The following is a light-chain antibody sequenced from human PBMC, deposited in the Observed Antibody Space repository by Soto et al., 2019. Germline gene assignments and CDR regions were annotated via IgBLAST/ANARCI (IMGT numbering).Light chain of an antibody. CDR3: QQYGSSPLT. J-gene: IGKJ4*01. CDR2: GAS. Sequence: EIVLTQSTGTLSLSPGERATLSCRASQSVSSIYLAWYQQKPGQAPRLLIYGASSRATGIPDRFSGSGSGTDFTLTISRLEPEDFAVYYCQQYGSSPLTFAGRTKVAIK. V-gene: IGKV3-20*01. CDR1: QSVSSIY.